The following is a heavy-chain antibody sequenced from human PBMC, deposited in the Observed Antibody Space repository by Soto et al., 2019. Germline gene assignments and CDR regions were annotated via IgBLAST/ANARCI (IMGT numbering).Heavy chain of an antibody. Sequence: ASVNVSCKASGYTFTGYYLHRLRQAPGQGLEWMGWVNPHSGGASYAQKFQDWVTMTRDTSISTAYLELSRLRSDDTAVYYCATCSRGGCHLEAFDIWGQGTMVTVS. D-gene: IGHD2-15*01. CDR3: ATCSRGGCHLEAFDI. CDR1: GYTFTGYY. J-gene: IGHJ3*02. V-gene: IGHV1-2*04. CDR2: VNPHSGGA.